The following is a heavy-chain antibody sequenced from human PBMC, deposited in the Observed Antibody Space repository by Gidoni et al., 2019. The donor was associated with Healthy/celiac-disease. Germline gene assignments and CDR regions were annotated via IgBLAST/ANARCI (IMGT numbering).Heavy chain of an antibody. V-gene: IGHV3-33*01. CDR1: GFTFSSYG. CDR2: IWYDGSNK. D-gene: IGHD2-15*01. J-gene: IGHJ3*02. Sequence: QVQLLESGGGVVQPGRSLRLSCAASGFTFSSYGMHWVRQAPGKGLEWVAVIWYDGSNKYYADSVKGRFTISRDNSKNTLYLQMNSLRAEDTAVYYCAREKGYCSGGSCYPDAFDIWGQGTMVTVSS. CDR3: AREKGYCSGGSCYPDAFDI.